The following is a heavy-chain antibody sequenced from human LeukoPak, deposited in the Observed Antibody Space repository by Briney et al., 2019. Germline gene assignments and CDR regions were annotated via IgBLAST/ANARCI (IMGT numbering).Heavy chain of an antibody. D-gene: IGHD3-10*01. CDR1: GFSFNNAW. Sequence: PGGSLRLSCAVSGFSFNNAWMNWVRQAPGKGLEWVGRIKRKIDGETTDYAAPVKGRFTISRDDSKSTLYLQMNSLKSEDTAVYYCTTLSFVWFGDDYWGQGTLVTVPS. CDR3: TTLSFVWFGDDY. J-gene: IGHJ4*02. V-gene: IGHV3-15*01. CDR2: IKRKIDGETT.